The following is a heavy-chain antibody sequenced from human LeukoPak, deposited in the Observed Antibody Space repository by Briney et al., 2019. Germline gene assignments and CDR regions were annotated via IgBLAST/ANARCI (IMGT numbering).Heavy chain of an antibody. CDR3: ARHSAAAGFHLFDY. D-gene: IGHD6-13*01. V-gene: IGHV4-34*01. Sequence: SETLSLTCAVYGGSFSGYYWSWIRQPPGKGLEWIGEINHSGSTNYNPSLKSRVTISVDTSKNQFSLKLSSVTAADTALYFCARHSAAAGFHLFDYWGQGTLVTVSS. CDR1: GGSFSGYY. CDR2: INHSGST. J-gene: IGHJ4*02.